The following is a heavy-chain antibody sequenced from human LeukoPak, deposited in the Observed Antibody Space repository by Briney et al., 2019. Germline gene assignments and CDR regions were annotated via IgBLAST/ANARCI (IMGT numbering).Heavy chain of an antibody. CDR3: ARVRDDYTYFDC. J-gene: IGHJ4*02. CDR1: GFTFTSYW. CDR2: INIDGSST. Sequence: GGSLRLSCAASGFTFTSYWMHWVRQAPGKGLVWVSRINIDGSSTSYADSVKGRFTISRDNAKSTLYLQMNSLRAEDTAVYYCARVRDDYTYFDCWGQGTLVTVSS. V-gene: IGHV3-74*01. D-gene: IGHD4-11*01.